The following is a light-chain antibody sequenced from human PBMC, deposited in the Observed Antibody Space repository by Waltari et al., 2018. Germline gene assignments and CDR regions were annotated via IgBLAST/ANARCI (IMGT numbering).Light chain of an antibody. CDR1: SSDIGGYDF. J-gene: IGLJ2*01. V-gene: IGLV2-14*03. CDR2: DVS. CDR3: SSYTSGSTHVI. Sequence: QSALIQPASVSGSPGQSLTISCPGSSSDIGGYDFVSWYQRRPGKAPQLMISDVSRRPSAVSNRFSGSKSGNRASLTISGLRPEDEADYYCSSYTSGSTHVIFGGGTKLTVL.